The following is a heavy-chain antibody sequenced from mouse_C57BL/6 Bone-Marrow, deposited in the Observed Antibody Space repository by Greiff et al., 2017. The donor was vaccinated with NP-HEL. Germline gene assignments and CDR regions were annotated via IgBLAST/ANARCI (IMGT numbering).Heavy chain of an antibody. V-gene: IGHV1-64*01. CDR3: ARGAAKPSCDAMDY. CDR1: GYTFTSYW. CDR2: IHPNSGST. Sequence: QVQLQQPGAELVKPGASVKLSCKASGYTFTSYWMHWVKQRPGQGLEWIGMIHPNSGSTNYNEKFTSKATLNVDKSSSTAYMQLSSLTSEDSAVYYCARGAAKPSCDAMDYWGQGTSVTVSS. J-gene: IGHJ4*01.